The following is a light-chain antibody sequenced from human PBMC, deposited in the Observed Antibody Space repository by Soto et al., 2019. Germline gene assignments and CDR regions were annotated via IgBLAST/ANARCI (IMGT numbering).Light chain of an antibody. J-gene: IGKJ1*01. CDR1: QSVSSD. CDR2: DAS. CDR3: QQFYRGWT. Sequence: EIVMTQSPATLSVSPGKRATLSCRASQSVSSDLAWYQQKPGQAPSLLIYDASTRATGIPARFSGSGSGTEFTLTISSLQSEDFAVYYCQQFYRGWTFGQGTKVGIE. V-gene: IGKV3-15*01.